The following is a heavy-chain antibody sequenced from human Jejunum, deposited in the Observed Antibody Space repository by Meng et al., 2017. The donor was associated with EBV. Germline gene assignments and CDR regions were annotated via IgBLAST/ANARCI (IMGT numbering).Heavy chain of an antibody. V-gene: IGHV4-61*01. J-gene: IGHJ5*02. Sequence: EDGPGPVKPSYNLSLTFIFSCKSAYNGSTYWGVIWQPQGKGWEWIGNLSSGRHNNNPSLTSQVNVSVAMAKNQFSLKMYSVTAADTAVYSFARACYSTGWEGLWFDPWGQGTLVTVSS. CDR1: CKSAYNGSTY. D-gene: IGHD6-19*01. CDR2: LSSGRH. CDR3: ARACYSTGWEGLWFDP.